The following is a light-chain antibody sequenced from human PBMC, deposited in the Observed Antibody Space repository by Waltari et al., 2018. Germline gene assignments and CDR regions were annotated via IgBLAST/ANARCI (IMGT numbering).Light chain of an antibody. CDR1: ALAQQS. Sequence: SYELTQPPSVSVSPGQTARITCPGDALAQQSAYWYQQKPGQAPMLLIYKDNERPSGIPERFSGSSSGTTVTLTISGVQAEDEADYYCQSEVNSRTYAILFGGGTKVTVL. CDR3: QSEVNSRTYAIL. CDR2: KDN. V-gene: IGLV3-25*03. J-gene: IGLJ2*01.